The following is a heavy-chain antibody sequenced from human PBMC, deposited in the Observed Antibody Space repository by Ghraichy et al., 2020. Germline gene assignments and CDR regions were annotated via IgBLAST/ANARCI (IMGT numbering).Heavy chain of an antibody. CDR2: ISGSGGST. Sequence: GGSLRLSCAASGFTFSSYAMSWVRQAPGKGLEWVSAISGSGGSTYYADSVKGRFTISRDNSKNTLYLQMNSLRAEDTAVYYCAKDVPPDFDWLSSYFDYWGQGTLVTVSS. CDR1: GFTFSSYA. D-gene: IGHD3-9*01. V-gene: IGHV3-23*01. CDR3: AKDVPPDFDWLSSYFDY. J-gene: IGHJ4*02.